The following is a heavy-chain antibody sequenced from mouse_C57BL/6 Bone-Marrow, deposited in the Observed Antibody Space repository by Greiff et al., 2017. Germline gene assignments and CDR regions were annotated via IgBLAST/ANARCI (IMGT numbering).Heavy chain of an antibody. D-gene: IGHD1-1*01. CDR1: GYTFTDYY. J-gene: IGHJ2*01. V-gene: IGHV1-19*01. Sequence: VQLQQSGPVLVKPGASVKMSCKASGYTFTDYYMNWVKQSHGKSLEWIGVINPYNGGTSYNQKFKGKATLTVDKSSSTAYMELNSLTSEDSAVYYFASYYCGSSDYWGQGTTLTVSS. CDR3: ASYYCGSSDY. CDR2: INPYNGGT.